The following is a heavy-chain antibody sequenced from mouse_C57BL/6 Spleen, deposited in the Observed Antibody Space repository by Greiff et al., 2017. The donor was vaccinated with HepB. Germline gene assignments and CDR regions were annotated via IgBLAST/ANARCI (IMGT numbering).Heavy chain of an antibody. CDR1: GFTFTDYY. J-gene: IGHJ2*01. D-gene: IGHD2-5*01. CDR3: ARYIYYSNYFDY. CDR2: IRNKANGYTT. Sequence: EVKLMESGGGLVQPGGSLSLSCAASGFTFTDYYMSWVRQPPGKALEWLGFIRNKANGYTTEYSASVKGRFTISRDNSQSILYLQMNALRAEDSATYYCARYIYYSNYFDYWGQGTTLTVSS. V-gene: IGHV7-3*01.